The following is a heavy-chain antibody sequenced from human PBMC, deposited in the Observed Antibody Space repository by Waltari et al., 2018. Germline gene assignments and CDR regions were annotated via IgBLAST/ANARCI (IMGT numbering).Heavy chain of an antibody. J-gene: IGHJ6*02. CDR3: AGGNGGYYYHKMDV. CDR1: GGTITRDT. V-gene: IGHV1-69*02. Sequence: QVQLVQSGAEAKKPGSSVRASCRASGGTITRDTVNWVRQAPGKGLEWMGRIMPDISETEYAVKFQGRITIKADKSTGTVYMELSSLRSDDTAVYYCAGGNGGYYYHKMDVWGQGTTVTVSS. CDR2: IMPDISET. D-gene: IGHD3-22*01.